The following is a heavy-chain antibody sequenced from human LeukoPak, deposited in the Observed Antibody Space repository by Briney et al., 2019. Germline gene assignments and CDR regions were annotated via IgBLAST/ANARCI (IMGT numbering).Heavy chain of an antibody. Sequence: GGSLRLSCAASGFTFSSYAMSWVRQAPGKGLEWVSAISGRGGSTYYADSVKGRFTISRDNSKNTLYLQMNSLRAEDTAVYYCAKGSRMVRGVIITEDYWGQGTLVTVSS. CDR1: GFTFSSYA. CDR3: AKGSRMVRGVIITEDY. J-gene: IGHJ4*02. V-gene: IGHV3-23*01. D-gene: IGHD3-10*01. CDR2: ISGRGGST.